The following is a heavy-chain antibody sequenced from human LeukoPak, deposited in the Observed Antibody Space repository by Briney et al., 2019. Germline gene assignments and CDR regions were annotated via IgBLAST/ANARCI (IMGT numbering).Heavy chain of an antibody. CDR1: GFTFSSYV. CDR2: ISGSGGTT. J-gene: IGHJ4*02. CDR3: ARKYCTSSSCPLDC. V-gene: IGHV3-23*01. D-gene: IGHD2-2*01. Sequence: GGSLRLSCAASGFTFSSYVMSWVRQAPGKGLEWVSGISGSGGTTNYADSVKGRFTISRDNPKNTLYLHMNSLRAEDTAVYFCARKYCTSSSCPLDCWGQGTLVTVSS.